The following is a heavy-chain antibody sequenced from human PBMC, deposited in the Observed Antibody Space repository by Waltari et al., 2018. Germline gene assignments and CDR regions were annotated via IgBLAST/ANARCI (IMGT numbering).Heavy chain of an antibody. D-gene: IGHD3-16*02. CDR3: ARGVPAPRYDYVWGSYRQGNDAFDI. Sequence: QVQLQQWGAGLLKPSETLSLTCAVYGGSFSGYYWSWIRQPPGKGLEWIGEINHSRGNNYKPSLKSGVVLSVDTSKNQVSRERCSVTAADTAVYYCARGVPAPRYDYVWGSYRQGNDAFDIWGQGTMVTVSS. V-gene: IGHV4-34*01. CDR2: INHSRGN. J-gene: IGHJ3*02. CDR1: GGSFSGYY.